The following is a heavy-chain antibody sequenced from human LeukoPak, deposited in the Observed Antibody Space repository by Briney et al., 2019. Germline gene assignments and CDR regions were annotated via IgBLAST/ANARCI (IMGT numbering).Heavy chain of an antibody. CDR2: ISAYNGNT. CDR1: GYTFTSCG. D-gene: IGHD3-10*01. Sequence: ASVKVSCKASGYTFTSCGISWVRQAPGQGLEWMGWISAYNGNTNYAQKLQGRVTMTTDTSTSTAYMELRSLRSDDTAVYYCARALYGSGSYYTSDYWGQGTLVTVSS. CDR3: ARALYGSGSYYTSDY. V-gene: IGHV1-18*04. J-gene: IGHJ4*02.